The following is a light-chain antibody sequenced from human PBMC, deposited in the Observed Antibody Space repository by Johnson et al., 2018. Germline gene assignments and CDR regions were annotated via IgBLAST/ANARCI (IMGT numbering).Light chain of an antibody. Sequence: QSVLTQPPSVSAAPGQKVTISCSGSSSNIGNNYVSWYQQLPGTATKLLIYENNKRPSGIPDRFSGSKSGTSATLSITGLQTGDEADYYCGTWDSGLSAGNVFGTGTKVTVL. CDR3: GTWDSGLSAGNV. V-gene: IGLV1-51*02. CDR1: SSNIGNNY. J-gene: IGLJ1*01. CDR2: ENN.